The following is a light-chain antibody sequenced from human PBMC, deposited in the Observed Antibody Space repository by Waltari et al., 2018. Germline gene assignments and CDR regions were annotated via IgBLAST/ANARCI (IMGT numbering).Light chain of an antibody. Sequence: DIQLTQPPSTLSASVGDRVTITCRASQNTYTWLAWYQQKPGKAPKPLMFDASSLERGVSSRFSGSGSGTEFTLTISSLQPDDSATYYCQQYNSFPYSFGQGTKVEIK. CDR1: QNTYTW. CDR3: QQYNSFPYS. V-gene: IGKV1-5*01. J-gene: IGKJ2*01. CDR2: DAS.